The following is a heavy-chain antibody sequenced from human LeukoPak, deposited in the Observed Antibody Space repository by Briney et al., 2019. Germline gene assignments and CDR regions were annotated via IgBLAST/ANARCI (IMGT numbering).Heavy chain of an antibody. CDR1: GLTLCSKH. Sequence: GVSLSLSCAPSGLTLCSKHVIWVPRSPGKGGVGLRDLYSGGSTYYADSVKGRFTISRDNSKNTLYLQMNSLRAEDTAVYYCARDKVLVGTYGDYYYMDVWGKGTTVTVSS. CDR2: LYSGGST. J-gene: IGHJ6*03. CDR3: ARDKVLVGTYGDYYYMDV. D-gene: IGHD1-7*01. V-gene: IGHV3-53*01.